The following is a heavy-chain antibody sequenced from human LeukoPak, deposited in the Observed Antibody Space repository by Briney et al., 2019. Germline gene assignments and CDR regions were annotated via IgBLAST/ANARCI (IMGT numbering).Heavy chain of an antibody. CDR1: GYTFTSYY. J-gene: IGHJ6*03. Sequence: ASVKVSCKASGYTFTSYYMHWVRQAPGQGLEWMGIINPSGGSTSYAQKFQGRVTMTRDMSTSTVYMELSSLRSEDTAVYYCARDSAGYSLYYYYYYYMDVWGKGTTVTVSS. D-gene: IGHD5-18*01. CDR3: ARDSAGYSLYYYYYYYMDV. CDR2: INPSGGST. V-gene: IGHV1-46*01.